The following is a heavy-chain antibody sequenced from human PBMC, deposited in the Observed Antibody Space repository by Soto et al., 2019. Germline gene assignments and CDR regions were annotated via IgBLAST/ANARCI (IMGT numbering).Heavy chain of an antibody. D-gene: IGHD3-10*01. Sequence: ALLKVSCKASGYSNTIYDSNWVRKNNRQGLEWMGWMNPNSGNTGYAQKFQGRVTMTRNTSISTAYMELSSLRSEDTAVYYCARTRITMVRGVIIRPYYYYYMDVWGKGTTVTVSS. CDR3: ARTRITMVRGVIIRPYYYYYMDV. CDR1: GYSNTIYD. V-gene: IGHV1-8*01. J-gene: IGHJ6*03. CDR2: MNPNSGNT.